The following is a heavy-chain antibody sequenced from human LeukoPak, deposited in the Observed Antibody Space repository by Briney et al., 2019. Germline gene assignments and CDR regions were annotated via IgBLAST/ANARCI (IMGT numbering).Heavy chain of an antibody. CDR2: IYYSGST. J-gene: IGHJ5*02. V-gene: IGHV4-59*08. CDR1: GGSISSYY. Sequence: PSETLSLTCTVSGGSISSYYWSWIRQPPGKGLEWIGYIYYSGSTNYNPSLKSRVTISVDTSKNQFSLKLSSVTAADTAVYYCARGGGRSGFIYGYGLYWFDPWGQGTLVTVPS. CDR3: ARGGGRSGFIYGYGLYWFDP. D-gene: IGHD3-16*02.